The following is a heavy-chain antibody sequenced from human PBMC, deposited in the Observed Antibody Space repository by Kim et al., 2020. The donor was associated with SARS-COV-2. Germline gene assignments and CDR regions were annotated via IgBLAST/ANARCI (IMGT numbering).Heavy chain of an antibody. CDR2: INPNSGGT. CDR3: ARPPPRKRRYGPSYYYGMDV. V-gene: IGHV1-2*02. CDR1: GYTFTGYY. D-gene: IGHD3-10*01. J-gene: IGHJ6*02. Sequence: ASVKVSCKASGYTFTGYYMHWVRQAPGQGLEWMGWINPNSGGTNYAQKFQGRVTMTRDTSISTAYMELSRLRSDDTAVYYCARPPPRKRRYGPSYYYGMDVWGQGTTVTVSS.